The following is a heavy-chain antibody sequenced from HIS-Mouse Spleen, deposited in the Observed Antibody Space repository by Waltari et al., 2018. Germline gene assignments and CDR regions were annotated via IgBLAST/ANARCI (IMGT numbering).Heavy chain of an antibody. V-gene: IGHV1-2*02. CDR2: INHNSGGT. Sequence: QVQLVQSGAEVKKPGASVKVSCKASGYTFTGYYMHWVRQAPGQGLGWMGWINHNSGGTNYAQKVQGRVTMTRDTSISTAYMELSRLRSDDTAVYYCARVRLASYGYYYFDYWGQGTLVTVSS. CDR1: GYTFTGYY. J-gene: IGHJ4*02. D-gene: IGHD5-18*01. CDR3: ARVRLASYGYYYFDY.